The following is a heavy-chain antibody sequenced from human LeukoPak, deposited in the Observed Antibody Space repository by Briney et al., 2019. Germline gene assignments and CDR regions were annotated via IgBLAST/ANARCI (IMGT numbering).Heavy chain of an antibody. D-gene: IGHD6-6*01. CDR2: ISISGSTI. CDR1: GFTFSSYE. Sequence: PGGSLRLSCAASGFTFSSYEMSWVRQAPGKGLEWVSYISISGSTIYYADSVKGRFTISRDNAKNSLYLQMNSLRVEDTAVYYCAREGLWGAARDAFDIWGQGTMVTVSS. V-gene: IGHV3-48*03. CDR3: AREGLWGAARDAFDI. J-gene: IGHJ3*02.